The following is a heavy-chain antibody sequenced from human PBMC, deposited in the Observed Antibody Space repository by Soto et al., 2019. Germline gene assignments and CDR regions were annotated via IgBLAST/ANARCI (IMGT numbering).Heavy chain of an antibody. D-gene: IGHD3-10*01. Sequence: SETLSLTCTVSGGSISSGGYYWSWIRQHPGKGLEWIGYIYYSGSTYYNPSLKSRVTISVDTSKNQFSLKLSSVTAADTAVYYCARLGGSGSYSIDYWGQGTLVTVSS. V-gene: IGHV4-31*03. CDR3: ARLGGSGSYSIDY. J-gene: IGHJ4*02. CDR2: IYYSGST. CDR1: GGSISSGGYY.